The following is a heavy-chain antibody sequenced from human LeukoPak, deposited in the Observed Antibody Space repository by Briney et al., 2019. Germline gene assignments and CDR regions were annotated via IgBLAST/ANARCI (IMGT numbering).Heavy chain of an antibody. CDR1: GGSISSGGYY. V-gene: IGHV4-31*03. Sequence: SETLSLTCTVSGGSISSGGYYWSWIRQHPGKGLEWIGCIYDSGSTHYSPSLKSRVTISPDTSKDQFSLKLNSVTAADTAIYHCARDVRAPGPTFHPWGQGTLVTVSS. CDR2: IYDSGST. CDR3: ARDVRAPGPTFHP. J-gene: IGHJ5*02.